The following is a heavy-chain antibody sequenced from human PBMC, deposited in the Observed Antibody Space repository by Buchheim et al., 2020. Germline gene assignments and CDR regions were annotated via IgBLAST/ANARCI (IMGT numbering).Heavy chain of an antibody. D-gene: IGHD2-8*01. J-gene: IGHJ2*01. CDR2: IYYSGST. CDR1: GGSISSSSYS. Sequence: QLQLQESGPGLVKPSETLSLTCTVSGGSISSSSYSWGWIRQPPGKGLEWIGSIYYSGSTYYNPSLKSRVPISVAKSKNQFSLKLSSVTAADTAVYYCARHEDCTNGVCAPLGYFDLWGRGTL. V-gene: IGHV4-39*01. CDR3: ARHEDCTNGVCAPLGYFDL.